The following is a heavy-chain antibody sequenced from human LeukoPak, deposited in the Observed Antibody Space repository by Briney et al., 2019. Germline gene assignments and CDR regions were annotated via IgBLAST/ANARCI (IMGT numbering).Heavy chain of an antibody. J-gene: IGHJ4*02. V-gene: IGHV3-48*04. Sequence: GGSLRLSCAASGFTFSSYSMNWVRQAPGKGLEWVSYISSSRSTIYYADSVKGRFTISRDNAKNSLYLQMNSLRAEDTAVYYCARDYYNSSGYYGGVYWGQGTLVTVSS. CDR2: ISSSRSTI. CDR3: ARDYYNSSGYYGGVY. CDR1: GFTFSSYS. D-gene: IGHD3-22*01.